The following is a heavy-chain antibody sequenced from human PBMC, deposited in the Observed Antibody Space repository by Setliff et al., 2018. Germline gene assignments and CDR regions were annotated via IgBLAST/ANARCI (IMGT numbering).Heavy chain of an antibody. Sequence: ASVKVSCKVSGYTFTDYYMHWVQQAPGKGLEWMGLVDPEDGETIYAEKFQGRVTITADTSTDTAYVELSSLRSEDTAVYYCATEGHSSGWYSSTFDIWGQGTMVTVSS. V-gene: IGHV1-69-2*01. CDR2: VDPEDGET. J-gene: IGHJ3*02. D-gene: IGHD6-19*01. CDR1: GYTFTDYY. CDR3: ATEGHSSGWYSSTFDI.